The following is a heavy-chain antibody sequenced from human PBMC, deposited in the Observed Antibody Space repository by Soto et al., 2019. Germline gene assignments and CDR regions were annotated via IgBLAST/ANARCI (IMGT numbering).Heavy chain of an antibody. Sequence: ASVKVSCKASGGTFSSYAISWVRQAPGQGLEWMGGIIPIFGTANYAQKLQGRVTMTTDTSTSTAYMELRSLTSDDTAVYYCARDRSMYYGMDVWGQGTTVTVSS. D-gene: IGHD2-8*01. CDR3: ARDRSMYYGMDV. V-gene: IGHV1-69*05. CDR1: GGTFSSYA. J-gene: IGHJ6*02. CDR2: IIPIFGTA.